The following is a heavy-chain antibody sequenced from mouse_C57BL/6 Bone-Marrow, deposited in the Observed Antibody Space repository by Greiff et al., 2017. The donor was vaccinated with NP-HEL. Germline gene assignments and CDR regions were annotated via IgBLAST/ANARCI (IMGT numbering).Heavy chain of an antibody. D-gene: IGHD3-3*01. V-gene: IGHV1-15*01. J-gene: IGHJ2*01. CDR1: GYTFTDYE. Sequence: VKLMESGAELVRPGASVTLSCKASGYTFTDYEMHWVKQTPVHGLEWIGAIDPETGGTAYNQKFKGKAILTADKSSSTAYMELRSLTSEDSAVYYCTSPPRDIDYWGQGTTLTVSS. CDR2: IDPETGGT. CDR3: TSPPRDIDY.